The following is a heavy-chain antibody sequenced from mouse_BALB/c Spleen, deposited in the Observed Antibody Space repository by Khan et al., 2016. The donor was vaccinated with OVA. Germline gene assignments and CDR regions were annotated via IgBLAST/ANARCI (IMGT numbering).Heavy chain of an antibody. CDR3: ARIDGSDSDY. D-gene: IGHD1-1*01. J-gene: IGHJ2*01. CDR1: GYSFTGYF. V-gene: IGHV1-20*02. Sequence: VQLQQPGPELVKPGASVKISCKASGYSFTGYFMNWVMQSHGKSLEWIGRINPHIGETFYNQKFKGKATLTVDESSSTAHMEFRSLASEDSAVYSCARIDGSDSDYWGQGTTLTVSS. CDR2: INPHIGET.